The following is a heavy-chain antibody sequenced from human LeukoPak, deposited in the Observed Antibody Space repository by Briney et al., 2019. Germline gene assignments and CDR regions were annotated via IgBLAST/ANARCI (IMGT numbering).Heavy chain of an antibody. D-gene: IGHD3-3*01. CDR2: IKQDGSEK. CDR3: ARDPYDFWSGMDV. J-gene: IGHJ6*04. Sequence: PWVSVRLSCAASGFTFSDNWMSWVRQAPGKGLEWVANIKQDGSEKYYVDSVKGRFTISRDNAKNSLYLQMNSLRAEDTAVYYCARDPYDFWSGMDVWGKGTTVTVSS. CDR1: GFTFSDNW. V-gene: IGHV3-7*01.